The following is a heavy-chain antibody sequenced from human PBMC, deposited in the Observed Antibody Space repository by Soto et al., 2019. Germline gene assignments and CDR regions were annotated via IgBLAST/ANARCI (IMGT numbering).Heavy chain of an antibody. D-gene: IGHD6-19*01. Sequence: ASVKVYCKASGYTFTGYAMHWVRQAPGQRLEWMGWINAGNGNTKYSQKFQGRVTITRDTSASTAYMELSSLRSEDTAVYYCARAVAVPADFDYWGPGTLVTVS. J-gene: IGHJ4*02. V-gene: IGHV1-3*01. CDR3: ARAVAVPADFDY. CDR1: GYTFTGYA. CDR2: INAGNGNT.